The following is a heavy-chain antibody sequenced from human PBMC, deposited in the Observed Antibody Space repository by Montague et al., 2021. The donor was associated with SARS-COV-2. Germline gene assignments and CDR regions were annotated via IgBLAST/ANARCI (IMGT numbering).Heavy chain of an antibody. D-gene: IGHD3-10*01. CDR3: AHGRRLWFGEPLGRYGLDV. J-gene: IGHJ6*02. CDR2: IYWNDDK. V-gene: IGHV2-5*01. CDR1: GFSLTTSEVA. Sequence: PALVKPTQTLTLTCTFSGFSLTTSEVAVGWIRQPPGKALEWLADIYWNDDKRYSPSLKSRLTITADTSKNQVVLTMTNMDPVDTATYYCAHGRRLWFGEPLGRYGLDVWGQGTTVTFSS.